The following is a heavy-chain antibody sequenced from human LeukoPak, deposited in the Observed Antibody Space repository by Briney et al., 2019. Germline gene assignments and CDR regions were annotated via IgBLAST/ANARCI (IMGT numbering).Heavy chain of an antibody. V-gene: IGHV5-51*01. J-gene: IGHJ4*02. CDR1: GYTFTSYW. CDR2: INPGDSDT. CDR3: ARFDYRAPSH. Sequence: GESLKISCKVSGYTFTSYWIGWVRQMPGKDLERIGIINPGDSDTRYSPSFQGQVTISADKSISTAYLQWRSLKASDTAMYYCARFDYRAPSHWGQGTLVTVSS. D-gene: IGHD4-17*01.